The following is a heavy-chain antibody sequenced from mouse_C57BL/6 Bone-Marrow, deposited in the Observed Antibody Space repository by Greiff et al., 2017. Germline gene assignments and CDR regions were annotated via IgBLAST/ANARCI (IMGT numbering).Heavy chain of an antibody. CDR1: GYTFTSYW. D-gene: IGHD1-1*01. Sequence: QVQLQQSGAELAKPGASVKLSCKASGYTFTSYWMHWVKQRPGQGLEWIGYINPSSGYTKYNQKFKDKATLTADKSSSTASMQLSSLTYAYSAVYYCASEDYYGRSLYYYAMDYWGQGTSVTVSS. J-gene: IGHJ4*01. CDR3: ASEDYYGRSLYYYAMDY. V-gene: IGHV1-7*01. CDR2: INPSSGYT.